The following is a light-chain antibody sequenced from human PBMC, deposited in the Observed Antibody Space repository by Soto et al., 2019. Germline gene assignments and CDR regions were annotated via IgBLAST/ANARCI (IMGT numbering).Light chain of an antibody. CDR3: SSYTSSSDVV. V-gene: IGLV2-14*01. CDR1: SSDVGGYNY. CDR2: DVS. Sequence: QPVLTQPASVSGFPGQSITISCTGTSSDVGGYNYVSWYQQHPGKAPKLMIYDVSNRPSGVSNRFSGSKSGNTASLTISGLQAEDEADYYCSSYTSSSDVVFGGGTKVTVL. J-gene: IGLJ2*01.